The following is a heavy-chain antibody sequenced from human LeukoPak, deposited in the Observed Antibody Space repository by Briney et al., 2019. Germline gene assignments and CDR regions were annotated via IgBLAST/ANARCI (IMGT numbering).Heavy chain of an antibody. CDR1: GYTFTGYF. CDR2: INPNRGGT. CDR3: AILTAVPGTSYYGMDV. V-gene: IGHV1-2*02. Sequence: GASVKVSCKASGYTFTGYFTHWVRRAPRQGLECVGWINPNRGGTNYAQKFRGRVTMTRDTSISTAYMELSRLRSDDTAVYYCAILTAVPGTSYYGMDVWGQGTTVTVSS. J-gene: IGHJ6*02. D-gene: IGHD6-19*01.